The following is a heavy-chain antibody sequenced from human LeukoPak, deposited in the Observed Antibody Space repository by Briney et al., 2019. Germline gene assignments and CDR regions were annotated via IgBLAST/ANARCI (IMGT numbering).Heavy chain of an antibody. D-gene: IGHD2-2*01. Sequence: SETLSLTCTVSGYSISSGYYWGWIRQPPGQGLEWIGEINHSGSTNYNPSLKSRVTISVDTSKNQFSLKLSSVTAADTAVYYCARESLPPYCSSTSCHNNWFAPWGQGTLVTVSS. CDR3: ARESLPPYCSSTSCHNNWFAP. CDR1: GYSISSGYY. V-gene: IGHV4-38-2*02. CDR2: INHSGST. J-gene: IGHJ5*02.